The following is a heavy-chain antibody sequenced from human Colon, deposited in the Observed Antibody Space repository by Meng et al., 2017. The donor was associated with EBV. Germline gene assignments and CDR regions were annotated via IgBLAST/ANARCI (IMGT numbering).Heavy chain of an antibody. J-gene: IGHJ4*02. Sequence: QVQLQGSGPGLGKPSPTLSLTCTVSGGSISSGGYYWSWIRQYPGKGLEWIGYIYYSGSTYYNPSLKSRVTISIDTSKNQFSLKLSSVTAADTAVYYCARGPSRWLQFSFDYWGQGTLVTVSS. CDR3: ARGPSRWLQFSFDY. V-gene: IGHV4-31*03. CDR2: IYYSGST. D-gene: IGHD5-24*01. CDR1: GGSISSGGYY.